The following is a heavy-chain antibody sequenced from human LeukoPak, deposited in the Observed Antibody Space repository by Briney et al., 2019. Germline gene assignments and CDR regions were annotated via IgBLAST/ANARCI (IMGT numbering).Heavy chain of an antibody. CDR2: INHSGST. D-gene: IGHD1-26*01. Sequence: SETLSLTCAVSGASISSSNYYWGWVRQPPGKGLEWIGEINHSGSTNYNPSLKSRVTISVDTSKNQFSLKLSSVTAADTAVYYCARHRWDRAPGAYWGQGTLVTVSS. CDR1: GASISSSNYY. J-gene: IGHJ4*02. CDR3: ARHRWDRAPGAY. V-gene: IGHV4-39*01.